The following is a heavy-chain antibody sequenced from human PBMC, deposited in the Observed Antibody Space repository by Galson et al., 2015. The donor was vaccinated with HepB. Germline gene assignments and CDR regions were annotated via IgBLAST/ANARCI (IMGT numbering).Heavy chain of an antibody. CDR3: TKQTGDFDL. Sequence: SLRLSCAASGFTFTYAWMTWVRQAPGKGLEWVGRIRSKTDGGTTDYAAPVKGRFTISRDDSKTTVFLQMDSLKTDDTGVYYCTKQTGDFDLWGQGTLVTVSS. CDR1: GFTFTYAW. J-gene: IGHJ4*02. CDR2: IRSKTDGGTT. V-gene: IGHV3-15*01. D-gene: IGHD7-27*01.